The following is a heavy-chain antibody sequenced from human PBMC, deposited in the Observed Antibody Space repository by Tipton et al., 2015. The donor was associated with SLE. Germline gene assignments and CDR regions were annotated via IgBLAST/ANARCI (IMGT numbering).Heavy chain of an antibody. V-gene: IGHV4-39*07. D-gene: IGHD4-17*01. CDR3: ARDTVSFDL. CDR1: GGSISSSSYY. CDR2: INHSGST. J-gene: IGHJ2*01. Sequence: TLSLTCTVSGGSISSSSYYWSWIRQPPGKGLEWIGEINHSGSTNYNPSLKSRVTISVDTSKNQFSLKLSSVTAADTAVYYCARDTVSFDLWGRGTLVTVSS.